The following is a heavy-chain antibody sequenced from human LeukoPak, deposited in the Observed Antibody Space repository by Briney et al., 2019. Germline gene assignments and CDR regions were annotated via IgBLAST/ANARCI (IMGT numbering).Heavy chain of an antibody. Sequence: PSETLSLTCTVSGGSISSSSYYWGWIRQPPGKGLEWIGSIYYSGSTYYNPSLKSRVTISVDTSKNQFSLKLSSVTAADTAVCYCARQGGQGRLGYMDVWGKGTTVTVSS. J-gene: IGHJ6*03. CDR1: GGSISSSSYY. V-gene: IGHV4-39*01. CDR3: ARQGGQGRLGYMDV. D-gene: IGHD3-10*01. CDR2: IYYSGST.